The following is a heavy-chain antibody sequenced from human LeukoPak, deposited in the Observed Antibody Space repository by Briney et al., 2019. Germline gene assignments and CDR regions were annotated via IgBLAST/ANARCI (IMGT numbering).Heavy chain of an antibody. Sequence: GGSLRLSCAASGFTFSSYGMHWVRQAPGKGLEWVAFIRYDGSNKYYADSVKGRFTISRDNSKNTPYLQMNSLRAEDMAVYYCAKDMVRGVITVFDYWGQGTLVTVSS. J-gene: IGHJ4*02. D-gene: IGHD3-10*01. CDR3: AKDMVRGVITVFDY. CDR2: IRYDGSNK. CDR1: GFTFSSYG. V-gene: IGHV3-30*02.